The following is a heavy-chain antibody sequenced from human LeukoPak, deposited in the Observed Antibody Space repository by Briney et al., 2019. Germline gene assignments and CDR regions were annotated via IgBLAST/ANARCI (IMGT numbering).Heavy chain of an antibody. D-gene: IGHD6-19*01. CDR2: IYYSGST. V-gene: IGHV4-39*01. J-gene: IGHJ4*02. CDR1: GGSISSCSYY. Sequence: SETLSLTCTVSGGSISSCSYYCGWIRQPPGKGLEWIGNIYYSGSTYCNPSLKSRVTISVDTSKNQFSLKLSSVTAADTAVYYCARHQPYSSGWYPDYWGQGTLVTVSS. CDR3: ARHQPYSSGWYPDY.